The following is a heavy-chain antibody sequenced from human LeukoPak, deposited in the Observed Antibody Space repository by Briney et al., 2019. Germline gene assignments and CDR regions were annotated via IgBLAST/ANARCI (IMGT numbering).Heavy chain of an antibody. V-gene: IGHV3-7*01. Sequence: TGGSLRLSCVGSGLMYSDYWMNWVRQVPGKGLEWVGNINEDGSVQDYVDSVRGRFSISRDNAKNSFYLQINNLRVEDTAIYYCATRESSMARSHWGQGTLVTVSS. D-gene: IGHD3-10*01. CDR1: GLMYSDYW. CDR2: INEDGSVQ. J-gene: IGHJ4*02. CDR3: ATRESSMARSH.